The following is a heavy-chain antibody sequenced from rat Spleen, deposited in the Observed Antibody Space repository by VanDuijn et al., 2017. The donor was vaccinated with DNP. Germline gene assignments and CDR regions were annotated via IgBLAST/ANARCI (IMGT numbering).Heavy chain of an antibody. J-gene: IGHJ2*01. CDR2: IWNGGST. CDR1: GFSFTRYG. CDR3: ASRHY. V-gene: IGHV2-16*01. Sequence: QVQLKESGPGLVQPSQTLSLTCTVSGFSFTRYGVSWARQPPGQGLEWTGAIWNGGSTDYNSALKSRLRISRDTSKSQVILKMNSLQTEDTAMYFCASRHYWGQGVMVTVSS.